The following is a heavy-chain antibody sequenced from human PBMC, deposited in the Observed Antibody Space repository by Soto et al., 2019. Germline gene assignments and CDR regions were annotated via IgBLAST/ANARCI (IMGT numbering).Heavy chain of an antibody. Sequence: GGSLRLSCAASGFTFSSYGMHWVRQAPGKGLEWVAVIWYDGSNKYYADSVKGRFTISRDNSKNTLYLQMNSLRAEDTAVYYCARAAYSEIAAAGTAPLFYFWGQGTLVTVSS. J-gene: IGHJ4*02. CDR1: GFTFSSYG. D-gene: IGHD6-13*01. CDR3: ARAAYSEIAAAGTAPLFYF. CDR2: IWYDGSNK. V-gene: IGHV3-33*01.